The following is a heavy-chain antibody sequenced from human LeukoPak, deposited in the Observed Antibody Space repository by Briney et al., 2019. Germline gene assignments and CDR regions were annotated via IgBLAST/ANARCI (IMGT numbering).Heavy chain of an antibody. CDR2: ISYDGSDK. V-gene: IGHV3-30*04. D-gene: IGHD4/OR15-4a*01. J-gene: IGHJ6*03. CDR3: ARVGAYYYYYMDV. Sequence: PGGSPGLSCAASGFTFNTYDMHWVRQAPGKGLEWVAVISYDGSDKYYADSVKGRFTISRDNSKNTLYLQMNSLRAEDTAVYYCARVGAYYYYYMDVWGKGTAVTVSS. CDR1: GFTFNTYD.